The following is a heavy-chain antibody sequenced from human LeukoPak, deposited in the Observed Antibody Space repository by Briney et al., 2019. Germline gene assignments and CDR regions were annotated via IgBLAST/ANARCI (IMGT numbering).Heavy chain of an antibody. CDR1: GGSVSSSGHF. CDR3: ARDAIDYDWFDP. D-gene: IGHD4-17*01. V-gene: IGHV4-61*08. CDR2: THDHGST. J-gene: IGHJ5*02. Sequence: PSETLSLTCTVSGGSVSSSGHFWNWVRQTPGKGLEWIGYTHDHGSTNYNPSLKSRVTISVDKSKNQFSLKLSSVTAADTAVYYCARDAIDYDWFDPWGQGTLVTVSS.